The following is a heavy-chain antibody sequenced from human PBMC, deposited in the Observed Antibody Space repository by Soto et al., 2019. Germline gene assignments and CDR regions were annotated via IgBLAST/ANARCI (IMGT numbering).Heavy chain of an antibody. CDR1: GYTFTDYF. Sequence: GASVEVSCKASGYTFTDYFVDWVLQAPGQGPEWMGIINPDGGTTSYAQKFQGRVTLTSDTSTSTLYMELRSLRSEDTAVYYCVSLIGVDILRDYWGQGTRVTVSS. D-gene: IGHD3-3*01. J-gene: IGHJ4*02. V-gene: IGHV1-46*01. CDR2: INPDGGTT. CDR3: VSLIGVDILRDY.